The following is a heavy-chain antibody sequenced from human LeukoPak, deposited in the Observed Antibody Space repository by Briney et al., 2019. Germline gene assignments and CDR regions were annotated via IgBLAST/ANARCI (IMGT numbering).Heavy chain of an antibody. CDR1: GGSFSGYY. D-gene: IGHD3-10*01. Sequence: SETLSLTCAVYGGSFSGYYWSWIRQPPGKGLEWIGEINHSGSTNYNPSLKSRVTISVDTSKNQFSLKLSSVTAADTAVYYCARDPGFMVRGSRRGYDDYYYYMDVWGKGTTVTISS. J-gene: IGHJ6*03. CDR3: ARDPGFMVRGSRRGYDDYYYYMDV. CDR2: INHSGST. V-gene: IGHV4-34*01.